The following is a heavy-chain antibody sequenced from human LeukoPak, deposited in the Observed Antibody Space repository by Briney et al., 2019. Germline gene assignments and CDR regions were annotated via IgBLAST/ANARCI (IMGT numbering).Heavy chain of an antibody. D-gene: IGHD4-17*01. CDR1: GFTFSTYA. Sequence: GGSLRLSCAASGFTFSTYAISWVRQTPGKGLEWVSAVSGGGDYTYYADSVRGRFTISRDNSKNTVFLQMHSLRAEDTAVYYCAKDRVRGDYSFDYWGQGTLVTVSS. J-gene: IGHJ4*02. CDR3: AKDRVRGDYSFDY. CDR2: VSGGGDYT. V-gene: IGHV3-23*01.